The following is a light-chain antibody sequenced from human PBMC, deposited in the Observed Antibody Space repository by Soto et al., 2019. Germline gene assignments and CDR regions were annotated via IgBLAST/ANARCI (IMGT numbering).Light chain of an antibody. J-gene: IGKJ1*01. CDR2: GAS. CDR3: QQYGTSSRT. Sequence: EIVMTQSPATLSLSPGERSTLSFRASQSVSGNLAWYQQTPGQAPRLLIYGASSRATGNPDRFSGSGSGTDFTLTISRLEPEDFAVYYCQQYGTSSRTFGQGTKVDIK. CDR1: QSVSGN. V-gene: IGKV3-20*01.